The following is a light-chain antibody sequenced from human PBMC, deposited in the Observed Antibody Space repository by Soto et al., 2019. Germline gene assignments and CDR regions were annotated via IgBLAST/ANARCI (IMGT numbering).Light chain of an antibody. CDR3: QTWGTGIVV. J-gene: IGLJ2*01. CDR2: LNSDGSH. CDR1: SGHSSYI. Sequence: QSVLTQSPSASASLGASVKLTCTLSSGHSSYIIAWHQQQPEEGPRYLMKLNSDGSHTKGDGIPDRFSGSSSGAERYLTISSLQSDDEADYYCQTWGTGIVVFGGGTKLTVL. V-gene: IGLV4-69*01.